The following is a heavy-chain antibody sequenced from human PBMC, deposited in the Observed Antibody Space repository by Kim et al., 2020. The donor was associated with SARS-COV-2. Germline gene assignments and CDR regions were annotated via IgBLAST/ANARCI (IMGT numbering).Heavy chain of an antibody. V-gene: IGHV4-59*13. CDR2: IYYSGST. D-gene: IGHD6-13*01. CDR3: ARSSSWYHGMDV. Sequence: SETLSLTCTVSGGSISSYYWSWIRQPPGKGLEWIGYIYYSGSTNYNPSLKSRVTISVDTSKNQFSLKLSSVTAADTAVYYCARSSSWYHGMDVWGQGTTVTVSS. J-gene: IGHJ6*02. CDR1: GGSISSYY.